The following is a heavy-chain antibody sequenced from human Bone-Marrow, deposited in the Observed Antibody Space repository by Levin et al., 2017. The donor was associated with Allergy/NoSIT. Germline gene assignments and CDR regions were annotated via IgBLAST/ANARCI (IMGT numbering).Heavy chain of an antibody. V-gene: IGHV3-11*01. J-gene: IGHJ6*02. CDR3: AREVRAYMYEGYYYYGMDV. CDR2: ISSSGDTI. D-gene: IGHD5-18*01. Sequence: GGSLRLSCAASGFSFSDHYMDWIRQAPGKGLEWVSYISSSGDTIYYADSVKGRFTISRDNAKNSLYLQMNSLRAEDTAVYYCAREVRAYMYEGYYYYGMDVWGQGTTVTVSS. CDR1: GFSFSDHY.